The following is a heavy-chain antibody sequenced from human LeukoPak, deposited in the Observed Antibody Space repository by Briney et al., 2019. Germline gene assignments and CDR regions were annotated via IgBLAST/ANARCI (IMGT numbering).Heavy chain of an antibody. D-gene: IGHD6-13*01. CDR2: IYTSGST. V-gene: IGHV4-4*07. CDR1: GGSISSYY. Sequence: SETLSLTCTVSGGSISSYYWSWIRQPAGKGLEWIGRIYTSGSTNYNPSLKSRVTMSVDTSKNQFSLKLSSVTAADTAVYYCARERYSSSWYPIYYYYYMDVWGKGTTVTISS. CDR3: ARERYSSSWYPIYYYYYMDV. J-gene: IGHJ6*03.